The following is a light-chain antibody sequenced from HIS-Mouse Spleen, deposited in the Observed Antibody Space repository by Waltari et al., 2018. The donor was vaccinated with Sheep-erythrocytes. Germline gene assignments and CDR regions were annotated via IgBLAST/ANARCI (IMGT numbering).Light chain of an antibody. J-gene: IGLJ1*01. CDR3: CSYAGSYNHV. V-gene: IGLV2-11*01. Sequence: QSALTQPRSVSGSPAQSVTISCTATSSYTVVSNYVSWYQQHPGKAPKLMIYDVSKRPSGVPDRFSGSKSGNTASLTISGLQAEDEADYYCCSYAGSYNHVFATGTKVTVL. CDR2: DVS. CDR1: SSYTVVSNY.